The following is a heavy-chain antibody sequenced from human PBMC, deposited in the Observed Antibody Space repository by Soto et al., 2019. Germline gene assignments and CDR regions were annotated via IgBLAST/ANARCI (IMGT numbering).Heavy chain of an antibody. CDR3: ARDRGVAPPVAGNTHDYYYMDV. CDR1: GYSFTNYG. Sequence: QDQLLQSGAEVKKPGASVTVSCKASGYSFTNYGITWVRQAPGQGLEWMGWISAFNGNTHYAQKLQGRVNMTTDASTSTAYMQLRSLRSDDTAVYYCARDRGVAPPVAGNTHDYYYMDVWGKGTTVTVSS. D-gene: IGHD6-19*01. V-gene: IGHV1-18*01. CDR2: ISAFNGNT. J-gene: IGHJ6*03.